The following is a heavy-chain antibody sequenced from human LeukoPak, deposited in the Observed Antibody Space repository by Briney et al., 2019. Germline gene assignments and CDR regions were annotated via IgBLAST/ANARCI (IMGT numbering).Heavy chain of an antibody. Sequence: ASVKVSCKASGYTFTSYYMHWVRQAPGEGLEWMGIINPTGGSTSYAQKFQGRVTITRNTSISTAYMELSSLRSEDTAVYYCAREVEDTTFDYWGQGTLVTVSS. D-gene: IGHD2-15*01. V-gene: IGHV1-46*01. J-gene: IGHJ4*02. CDR3: AREVEDTTFDY. CDR1: GYTFTSYY. CDR2: INPTGGST.